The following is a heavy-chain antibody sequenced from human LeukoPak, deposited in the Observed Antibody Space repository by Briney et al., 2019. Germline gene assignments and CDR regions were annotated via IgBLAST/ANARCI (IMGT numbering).Heavy chain of an antibody. D-gene: IGHD6-19*01. CDR1: GFTFSTYT. CDR3: ARSSGWLVDY. V-gene: IGHV3-7*01. CDR2: IKQDGSVK. J-gene: IGHJ4*02. Sequence: GGSLRLSCVASGFTFSTYTMNWVRQAPGKGLEWVANIKQDGSVKNYVDSVKGRLTISRDNAKNSLYLQMNSLRAEDTAVYYCARSSGWLVDYWGQGTLVTVSS.